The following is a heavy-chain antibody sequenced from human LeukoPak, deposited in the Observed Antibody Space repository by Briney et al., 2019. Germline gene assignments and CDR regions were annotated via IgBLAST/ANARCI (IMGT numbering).Heavy chain of an antibody. J-gene: IGHJ4*02. CDR3: ARVLPSYCGGDCYSGSKDY. Sequence: PGGSLRLSCAASGFTFDDYGMSWVRQAPGKGLEWVSGINWNGGSTGYADSVKGRFTISRDNAENSLYLQMKSLRAEDTALYYCARVLPSYCGGDCYSGSKDYWGQGTLVTVSS. D-gene: IGHD2-21*02. CDR1: GFTFDDYG. CDR2: INWNGGST. V-gene: IGHV3-20*04.